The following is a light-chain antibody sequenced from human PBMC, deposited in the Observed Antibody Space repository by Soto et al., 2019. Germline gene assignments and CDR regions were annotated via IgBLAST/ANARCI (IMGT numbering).Light chain of an antibody. CDR3: SSYTSSSTYV. CDR2: DVS. Sequence: QSALTQPASVSGSPGQSITISCTGTSSDVGGYNYVSWYQQHPGKAPQLMIYDVSNRPSGVSNRFSGSKSGNTASLTISGLQAEDDADYYCSSYTSSSTYVFGTGTKVTVL. V-gene: IGLV2-14*01. CDR1: SSDVGGYNY. J-gene: IGLJ1*01.